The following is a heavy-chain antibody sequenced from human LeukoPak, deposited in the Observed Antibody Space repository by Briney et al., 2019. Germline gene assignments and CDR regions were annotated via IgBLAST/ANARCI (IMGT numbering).Heavy chain of an antibody. D-gene: IGHD6-13*01. CDR3: ARARAAAGLGYFDY. CDR1: GFTFSDYY. CDR2: ISSSSSYT. V-gene: IGHV3-11*06. J-gene: IGHJ4*02. Sequence: GGSLRLSCAASGFTFSDYYMSWIRQAPGRGLXXXXYISSSSSYTNYADSVKGRFTISRDNAKNSLYLQMNSLRAEDTAVYYCARARAAAGLGYFDYWGQGTLVTVSS.